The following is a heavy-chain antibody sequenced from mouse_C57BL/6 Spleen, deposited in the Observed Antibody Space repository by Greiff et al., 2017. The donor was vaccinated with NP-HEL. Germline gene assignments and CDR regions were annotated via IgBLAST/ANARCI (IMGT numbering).Heavy chain of an antibody. CDR2: IYPSDSET. Sequence: QVQLQQPGAELVRPGSSVKLSCKASGYTFTSYWMDWVKQRPGQGLEWIGNIYPSDSETHYNQKFKDKATLTVDKSSSTAYMQLSSLTSEDSAVYYCATRGSSYYFDYWGQGTTLTVSS. D-gene: IGHD1-1*01. V-gene: IGHV1-61*01. CDR1: GYTFTSYW. J-gene: IGHJ2*01. CDR3: ATRGSSYYFDY.